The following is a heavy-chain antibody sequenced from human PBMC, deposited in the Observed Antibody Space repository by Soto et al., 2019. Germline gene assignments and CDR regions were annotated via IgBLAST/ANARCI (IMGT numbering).Heavy chain of an antibody. CDR3: ARVPTGKYGVWNY. CDR1: GFTFSSYG. J-gene: IGHJ4*02. V-gene: IGHV3-33*08. Sequence: GGSLRLSCAASGFTFSSYGMHWVRQAPGKGLEWVAVISYDGSNKYYADSVKGRFTISRDNAKNTLYLQMNSLRADDTAVYYCARVPTGKYGVWNYWGQGTLVTVSS. CDR2: ISYDGSNK. D-gene: IGHD2-8*01.